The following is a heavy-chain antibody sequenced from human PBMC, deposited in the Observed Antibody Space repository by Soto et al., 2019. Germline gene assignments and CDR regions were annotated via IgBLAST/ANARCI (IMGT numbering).Heavy chain of an antibody. V-gene: IGHV1-18*01. CDR3: GRSSSMLGAGWSDS. Sequence: ASVKVSCKASGYSFRSYGINWVRQAPGQGLEWIGWVSGYNYNTKYAQKLQGRITVTTDTSTNTAYMELRSLRSDDTAVYYCGRSSSMLGAGWSDSWGRGTLVSASS. J-gene: IGHJ5*01. CDR2: VSGYNYNT. D-gene: IGHD2-8*01. CDR1: GYSFRSYG.